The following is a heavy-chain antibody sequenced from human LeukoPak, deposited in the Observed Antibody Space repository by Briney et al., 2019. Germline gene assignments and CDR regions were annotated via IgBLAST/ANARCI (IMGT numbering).Heavy chain of an antibody. J-gene: IGHJ3*02. V-gene: IGHV4-59*01. CDR1: GGSISSYY. CDR3: ARDLRSVGFDI. CDR2: VFYSGST. D-gene: IGHD2-15*01. Sequence: PGGSLRLSCTVSGGSISSYYWSWIRQPPGKGLEWIGFVFYSGSTNYNPSLKSRVTMSVDTSKNQFSLKLSSVTAAGTAVYYCARDLRSVGFDIWGQGTMVTVSS.